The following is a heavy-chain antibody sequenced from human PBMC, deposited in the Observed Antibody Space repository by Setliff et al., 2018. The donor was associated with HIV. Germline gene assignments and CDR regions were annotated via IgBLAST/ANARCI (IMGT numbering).Heavy chain of an antibody. CDR3: ARMDTSYRSFEY. CDR2: INHSGNT. J-gene: IGHJ4*02. V-gene: IGHV4-39*07. D-gene: IGHD5-18*01. CDR1: GGSISSSSYY. Sequence: SETLSLTCNVSGGSISSSSYYWTWIRQPPGKGLEWIGEINHSGNTNYNPSLKSRVTMSVDTSKNQFSLKLNSVTAADTAVYYCARMDTSYRSFEYWGQGTLVTVSS.